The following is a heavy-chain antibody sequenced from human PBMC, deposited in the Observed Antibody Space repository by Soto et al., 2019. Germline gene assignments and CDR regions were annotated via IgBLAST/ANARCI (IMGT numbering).Heavy chain of an antibody. Sequence: EVQLLESGGGLVQPGGSLRLSCVASGFTFSGYSMSWVRQAPGRGLEWVASIYPKGATTYYADSVKGRFTISRDNSQNTLYLQMNSLRAEDTAVYFCAKDVIPDTGWDLDSWGQGTLVIVSS. CDR2: IYPKGATT. D-gene: IGHD6-19*01. CDR1: GFTFSGYS. CDR3: AKDVIPDTGWDLDS. J-gene: IGHJ4*02. V-gene: IGHV3-23*01.